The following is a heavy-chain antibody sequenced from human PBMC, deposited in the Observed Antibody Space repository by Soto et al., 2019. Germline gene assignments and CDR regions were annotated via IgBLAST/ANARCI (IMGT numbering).Heavy chain of an antibody. CDR3: ARRTIQTGTPNYYYYYMDV. CDR1: GYTFTSYA. J-gene: IGHJ6*03. CDR2: INAGNGNT. D-gene: IGHD1-7*01. Sequence: ASVKVSCKASGYTFTSYAMHWVRQAPGRRLEWMGWINAGNGNTKYSQKFQGRVTITRDTSASTAYMELSSLRSEDTAVYYCARRTIQTGTPNYYYYYMDVWGKGTTVTVSS. V-gene: IGHV1-3*01.